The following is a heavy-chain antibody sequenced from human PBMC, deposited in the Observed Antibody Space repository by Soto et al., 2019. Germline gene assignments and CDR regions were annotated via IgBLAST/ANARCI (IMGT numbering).Heavy chain of an antibody. CDR2: ISGSGGST. Sequence: GGSLRLSCAASGFTFSSYAMSWVRQAPGKGLEWVSGISGSGGSTYYADSVKGRFTISRDNSKNTLYLQMNSLRAEDTAVYYCAKVPGGDYWPNWFDPWGQGTLVTVSS. V-gene: IGHV3-23*01. CDR1: GFTFSSYA. CDR3: AKVPGGDYWPNWFDP. J-gene: IGHJ5*02. D-gene: IGHD4-17*01.